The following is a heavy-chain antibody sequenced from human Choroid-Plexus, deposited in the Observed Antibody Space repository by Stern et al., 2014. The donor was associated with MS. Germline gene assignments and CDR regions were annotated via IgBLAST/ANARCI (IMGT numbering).Heavy chain of an antibody. CDR1: GFTFGNYW. CDR2: IKEDGTEK. CDR3: ARVYNTIYGIVTQRGSGMDV. V-gene: IGHV3-7*01. Sequence: EVQLLESGGGLVQPGGSLTISCTAAGFTFGNYWMTWVRQAPGKWLEWVANIKEDGTEKNYVDSVKGRFTISRDNARNSLYLQMNSLRVEDTALYYCARVYNTIYGIVTQRGSGMDVWCQGTTVIVSS. J-gene: IGHJ6*02. D-gene: IGHD3-3*01.